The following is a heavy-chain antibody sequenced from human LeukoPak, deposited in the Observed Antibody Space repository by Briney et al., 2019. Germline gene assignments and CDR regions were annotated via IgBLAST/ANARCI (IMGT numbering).Heavy chain of an antibody. J-gene: IGHJ5*02. CDR1: GGSISSYY. D-gene: IGHD6-13*01. CDR3: ARTANVQQLVLGWFDP. Sequence: SETLSLTCTVSGGSISSYYWSWIRQPPGKGLEWLGYIYTSGSTNYNPSLKSRVTISVDTSKTQFSLKLSSVTAADTAVYYCARTANVQQLVLGWFDPWGQGTLVTVSS. CDR2: IYTSGST. V-gene: IGHV4-4*09.